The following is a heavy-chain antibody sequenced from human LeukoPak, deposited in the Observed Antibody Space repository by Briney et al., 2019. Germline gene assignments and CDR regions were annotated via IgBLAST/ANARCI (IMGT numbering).Heavy chain of an antibody. CDR1: GYTFTSYG. V-gene: IGHV1-18*01. D-gene: IGHD3-3*01. CDR2: ISAYNGNT. Sequence: ASVKVSCKASGYTFTSYGISWVRQAPGQGLEWMGWISAYNGNTNYAQKLQGRVTMTTDTSTSTAYMELRSLRSDDTAVYYCARSPLDFWSGSPIDYWGQGTLVTVSS. J-gene: IGHJ4*02. CDR3: ARSPLDFWSGSPIDY.